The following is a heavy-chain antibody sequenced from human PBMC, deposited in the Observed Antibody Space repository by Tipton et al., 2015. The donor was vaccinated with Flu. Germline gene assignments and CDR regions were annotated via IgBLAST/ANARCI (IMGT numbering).Heavy chain of an antibody. V-gene: IGHV3-30*04. CDR1: GFTFSSYA. J-gene: IGHJ4*02. D-gene: IGHD5-18*01. CDR2: ISYDGSNK. CDR3: AREEINTAMAH. Sequence: SLRLSCAASGFTFSSYAMHWVRQAPGKGLEWVAVISYDGSNKYYADSVKGRFTISRDNSKNTLYLQMNSLRAEDMAVYYCAREEINTAMAHWGQGTLVTVSS.